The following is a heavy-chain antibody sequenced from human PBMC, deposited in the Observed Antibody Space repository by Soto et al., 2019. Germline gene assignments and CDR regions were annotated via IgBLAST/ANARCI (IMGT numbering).Heavy chain of an antibody. CDR1: GFTVSSTNY. CDR3: HGYGY. D-gene: IGHD5-12*01. V-gene: IGHV3-53*01. CDR2: IYSGGTT. Sequence: EVQVVESGGGLIQPGGSLRLSCVVSGFTVSSTNYMSWVRQAPGKGLEWATVIYSGGTTFYADSVKGRFTISRDNSKNTLYLQMNSLRAEDTAVYYCHGYGYWGQGTLVTVSS. J-gene: IGHJ4*02.